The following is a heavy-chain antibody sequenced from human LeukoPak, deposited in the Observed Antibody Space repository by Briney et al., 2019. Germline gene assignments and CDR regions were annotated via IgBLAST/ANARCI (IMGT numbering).Heavy chain of an antibody. J-gene: IGHJ4*02. CDR1: GFTFSSYA. CDR2: ISGSGGST. CDR3: ARGTTMVRGVTSFDY. Sequence: GGSLRLSCAASGFTFSSYAMSWVRQAPGKGLEWVSAISGSGGSTYYADSVKGRFTISRDNSKNTLYLQMNSLRAEDTAVYYCARGTTMVRGVTSFDYWGQGTLVTVSS. V-gene: IGHV3-23*01. D-gene: IGHD3-10*01.